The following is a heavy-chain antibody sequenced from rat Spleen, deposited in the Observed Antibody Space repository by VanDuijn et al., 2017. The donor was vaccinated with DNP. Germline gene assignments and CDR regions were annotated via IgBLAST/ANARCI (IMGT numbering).Heavy chain of an antibody. CDR1: GFIFSDYD. V-gene: IGHV5-20*01. CDR2: IRYDGTTT. Sequence: EVQLVESGGGLVQPGGSLKLSCVVSGFIFSDYDMAWVRQAPKKGLEWVAAIRYDGTTTFYRDSVKGRFTISTDNAKNTLYLQMDSLRSEDTATYYCTTDNYSAPFDYWGQGVMVTVSS. D-gene: IGHD1-8*01. CDR3: TTDNYSAPFDY. J-gene: IGHJ2*01.